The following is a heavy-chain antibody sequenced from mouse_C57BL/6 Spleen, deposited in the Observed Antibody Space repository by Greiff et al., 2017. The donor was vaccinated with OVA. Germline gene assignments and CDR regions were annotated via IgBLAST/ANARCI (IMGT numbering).Heavy chain of an antibody. CDR1: GYSFTSYY. Sequence: QVQLQQSGPELVKPGASVKISCKASGYSFTSYYIHWVKQRPGQGLEWIGWIYPGSGNTKYNEKFKGKATLTADTSSSTAYMQLSSLTSEDSAVYFCARRGDYDDYYAMDYWGQGTSVTVSS. CDR3: ARRGDYDDYYAMDY. V-gene: IGHV1-66*01. CDR2: IYPGSGNT. D-gene: IGHD2-4*01. J-gene: IGHJ4*01.